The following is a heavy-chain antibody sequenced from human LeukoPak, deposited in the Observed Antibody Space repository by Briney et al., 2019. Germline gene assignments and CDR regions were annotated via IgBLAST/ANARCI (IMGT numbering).Heavy chain of an antibody. CDR3: AKGVYSGSYRLSFSH. J-gene: IGHJ4*02. CDR2: ISGSGGST. V-gene: IGHV3-23*01. CDR1: GFTFSSYA. D-gene: IGHD1-26*01. Sequence: GGSLRLSCAASGFTFSSYAMSWVRQAPGKGLEWASAISGSGGSTYYADSVKGRFTISRDNSKNTLYLQMNSLRAEDTAVYYCAKGVYSGSYRLSFSHWGQGTLVTVSS.